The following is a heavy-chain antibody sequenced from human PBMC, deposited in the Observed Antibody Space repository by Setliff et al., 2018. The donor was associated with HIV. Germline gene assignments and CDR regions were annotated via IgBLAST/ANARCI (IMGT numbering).Heavy chain of an antibody. Sequence: EASVKVSCKTSGYTFTSYGISWVRQAPGQGLEWMGGIIPIFGTANYAQKFQGRVTITADESTSTAYMELSSLRSEDTAVYYCVGAATDGYWGQGTLVTVSS. CDR3: VGAATDGY. J-gene: IGHJ4*02. D-gene: IGHD2-15*01. CDR1: GYTFTSYG. CDR2: IIPIFGTA. V-gene: IGHV1-69*13.